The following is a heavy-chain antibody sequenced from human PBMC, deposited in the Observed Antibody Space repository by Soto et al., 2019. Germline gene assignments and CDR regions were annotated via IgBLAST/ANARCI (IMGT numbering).Heavy chain of an antibody. V-gene: IGHV3-9*01. CDR1: GFTFDDYA. J-gene: IGHJ5*02. CDR3: AKDPNYDFWSGSNWFDP. CDR2: ISWNSGSI. Sequence: EVQLVESGGGLVQPGRSLRLSCAASGFTFDDYAMHWVRQAPGKGLEWVSGISWNSGSIGYADSVKGRFTISRDNAKNSLYLKMNSLRAEDTALYYCAKDPNYDFWSGSNWFDPWGQGTLVTVSS. D-gene: IGHD3-3*01.